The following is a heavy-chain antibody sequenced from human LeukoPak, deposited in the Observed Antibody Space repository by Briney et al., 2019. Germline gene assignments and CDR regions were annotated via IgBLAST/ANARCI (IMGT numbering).Heavy chain of an antibody. CDR1: GYTFTGYY. V-gene: IGHV1-2*02. D-gene: IGHD6-13*01. CDR2: INPNSGGT. Sequence: ASVKVSCKASGYTFTGYYMHWVRQAPGQGLEWMGWINPNSGGTNYAQKFQGRVTMTRDTSISTAYMELSRLRSDDTAVYYCARGFGGFAAGGSSFWGQGTLVTVSS. J-gene: IGHJ4*02. CDR3: ARGFGGFAAGGSSF.